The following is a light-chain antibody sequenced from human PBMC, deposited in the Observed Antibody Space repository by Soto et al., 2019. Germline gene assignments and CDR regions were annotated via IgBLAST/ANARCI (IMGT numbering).Light chain of an antibody. Sequence: EILMTQSPATLSVSPGERATLSCRASQSVRSNLDWYQKKPGQAPRLLIYGASTRATGIPARFSGSGSGTELTITISSMKSEDFEVYYCQQYNNWPGTFGGGTKVDIK. CDR2: GAS. CDR3: QQYNNWPGT. CDR1: QSVRSN. V-gene: IGKV3-15*01. J-gene: IGKJ4*01.